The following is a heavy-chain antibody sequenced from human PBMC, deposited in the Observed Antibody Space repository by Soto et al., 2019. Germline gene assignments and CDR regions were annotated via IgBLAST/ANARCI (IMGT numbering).Heavy chain of an antibody. CDR1: GFTVSSNY. CDR3: ARTAYSSSWYYFDY. V-gene: IGHV3-53*01. Sequence: GGSLRLSCAASGFTVSSNYMSWVRQAPGKGLEWVSVIYSGGSTYYADSVKGRFTISRDNSKNTLYLQMNSLRAEDTAVYYCARTAYSSSWYYFDYWGQGTMVTV. D-gene: IGHD6-13*01. J-gene: IGHJ4*02. CDR2: IYSGGST.